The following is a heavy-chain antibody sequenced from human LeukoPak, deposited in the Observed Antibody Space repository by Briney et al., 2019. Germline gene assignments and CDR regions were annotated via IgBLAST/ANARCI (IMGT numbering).Heavy chain of an antibody. CDR2: INAGNGNT. CDR3: ASRYYYDSSGYQGGFDY. D-gene: IGHD3-22*01. V-gene: IGHV1-3*01. CDR1: GYIFTSHA. J-gene: IGHJ4*02. Sequence: GASVKVSCKASGYIFTSHAMHWVRQAPGQRLEWMGWINAGNGNTKYSQKFQGRVTITRDMSTSTAYMELSSLRSEDTAVYYCASRYYYDSSGYQGGFDYWGQGTLVTVSS.